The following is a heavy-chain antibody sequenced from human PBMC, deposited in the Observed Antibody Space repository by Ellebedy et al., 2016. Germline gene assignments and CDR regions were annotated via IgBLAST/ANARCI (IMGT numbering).Heavy chain of an antibody. D-gene: IGHD2-15*01. Sequence: SETLSLTXAVYGGSFSGYYWSWIRQHPGKGLEWIGYIYYSGSTYYNPSLKSRVTISVDTSKNQFSLKLSSVTAADTAVYYCARERRYWGFDPWGQGTLVTVSS. V-gene: IGHV4-31*11. CDR2: IYYSGST. CDR1: GGSFSGYY. J-gene: IGHJ5*02. CDR3: ARERRYWGFDP.